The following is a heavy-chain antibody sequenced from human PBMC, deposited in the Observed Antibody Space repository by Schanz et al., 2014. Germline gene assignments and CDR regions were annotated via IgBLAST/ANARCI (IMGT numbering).Heavy chain of an antibody. Sequence: EVQLVESGGGLVRPGGSLRLSCAASGFSFSIFAMTWVRQAPGQGLEWVSTISGSGGDTYPADSVKGRFTISRDNSNNTLYLQMKSLRAEDTAVYYCAKDGRLPYYGTGSDFDYWGQGTLVAVSS. V-gene: IGHV3-23*04. D-gene: IGHD3-22*01. CDR1: GFSFSIFA. J-gene: IGHJ4*02. CDR3: AKDGRLPYYGTGSDFDY. CDR2: ISGSGGDT.